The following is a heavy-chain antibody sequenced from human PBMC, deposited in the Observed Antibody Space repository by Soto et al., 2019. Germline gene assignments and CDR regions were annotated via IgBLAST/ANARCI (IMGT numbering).Heavy chain of an antibody. CDR1: GYDFTNYW. CDR3: ARLFNPGSAAGLDY. V-gene: IGHV5-51*01. J-gene: IGHJ4*02. Sequence: GESLKISFKTSGYDFTNYWIGWVRQMPGKGLEWMGIIYPGDSDTRYSPSFQGQITISADKSISTAYLQWSSLKASDTAMYYCARLFNPGSAAGLDYWGQGILVTAPQ. CDR2: IYPGDSDT. D-gene: IGHD6-13*01.